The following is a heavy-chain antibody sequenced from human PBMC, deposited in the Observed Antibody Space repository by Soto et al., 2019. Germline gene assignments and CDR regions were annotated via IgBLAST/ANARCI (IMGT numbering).Heavy chain of an antibody. D-gene: IGHD2-15*01. J-gene: IGHJ5*02. CDR2: IKPSGGST. Sequence: ASVKVSCKASGYTFTSYYMHWVRQAPGQGLEWMGIIKPSGGSTSYAQKFQGRVTMTRDTSTSTVYMELSSLRSEDTAVYYCARDYWVRYCSGGSCYSNWFDPWGQGTLVTVSS. CDR3: ARDYWVRYCSGGSCYSNWFDP. CDR1: GYTFTSYY. V-gene: IGHV1-46*01.